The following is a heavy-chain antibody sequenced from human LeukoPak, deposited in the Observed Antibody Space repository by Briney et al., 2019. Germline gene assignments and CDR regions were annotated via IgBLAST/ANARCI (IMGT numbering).Heavy chain of an antibody. CDR3: ARETWRIADYDAFDI. V-gene: IGHV3-48*01. J-gene: IGHJ3*02. D-gene: IGHD6-13*01. CDR2: ISSSSSTI. CDR1: GFTFSSYS. Sequence: GESLRLSCAASGFTFSSYSMNWVRQAPGKGLEWVSYISSSSSTIYYADSVKGRFTISRDNAKNSPYLQMNSLRAEDTAVYYCARETWRIADYDAFDIWGQGTMVTVSS.